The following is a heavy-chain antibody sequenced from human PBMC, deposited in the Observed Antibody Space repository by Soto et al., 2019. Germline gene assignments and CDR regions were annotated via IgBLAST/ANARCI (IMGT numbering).Heavy chain of an antibody. V-gene: IGHV3-7*01. CDR1: GFTFRNYW. CDR2: IKQDGSEK. CDR3: ARWLQSRGHFDF. J-gene: IGHJ4*02. D-gene: IGHD3-10*01. Sequence: GGSLRLSCAASGFTFRNYWMSWVRQAPGKGLEWVANIKQDGSEKYNVDSVRGRFTISRDNDKESVYLQMNSLRNADTAVYFCARWLQSRGHFDFWGQGTQVTVSS.